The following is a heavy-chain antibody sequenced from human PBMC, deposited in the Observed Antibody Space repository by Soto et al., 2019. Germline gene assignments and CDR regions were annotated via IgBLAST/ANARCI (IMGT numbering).Heavy chain of an antibody. D-gene: IGHD6-19*01. V-gene: IGHV4-59*01. CDR1: GGSISSYY. Sequence: SETLSLTCTVSGGSISSYYWSWIRQPPGKGLEWIGYIYYSGSTNYNPSLKSRVTISVDTSKNQFSLKLSSVTAADTAVYYCARVIAVAGINWFDPWGQGTLVTVSS. CDR2: IYYSGST. J-gene: IGHJ5*02. CDR3: ARVIAVAGINWFDP.